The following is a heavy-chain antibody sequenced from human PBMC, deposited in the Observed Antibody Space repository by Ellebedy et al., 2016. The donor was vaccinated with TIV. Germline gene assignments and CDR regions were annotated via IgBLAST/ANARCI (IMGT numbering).Heavy chain of an antibody. CDR3: ASGSGWIIDY. D-gene: IGHD6-19*01. Sequence: PGGSLRLSCTDSGFTVSSYWMQWVRQAPGKGLEWVANIKQDGSEEYYLDSVKGRFTISRDNAKKSLYLQMNSLRSEDTAVYYCASGSGWIIDYWGQGTLVTVSS. CDR1: GFTVSSYW. J-gene: IGHJ4*02. CDR2: IKQDGSEE. V-gene: IGHV3-7*01.